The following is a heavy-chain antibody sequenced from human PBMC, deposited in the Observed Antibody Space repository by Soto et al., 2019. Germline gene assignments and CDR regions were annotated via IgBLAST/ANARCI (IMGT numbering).Heavy chain of an antibody. V-gene: IGHV3-30*18. J-gene: IGHJ6*02. CDR1: GFTFSSYG. CDR2: ISYDGSNK. CDR3: AKDRFHGDYDYYYGMDV. D-gene: IGHD4-17*01. Sequence: PGESLKISCAASGFTFSSYGMHWVRQAPGKGLEWVAVISYDGSNKYYADSVKGRFTISRDNSKNTLYLQMNSLRAEDTAVYYCAKDRFHGDYDYYYGMDVCGQGTTVTGSS.